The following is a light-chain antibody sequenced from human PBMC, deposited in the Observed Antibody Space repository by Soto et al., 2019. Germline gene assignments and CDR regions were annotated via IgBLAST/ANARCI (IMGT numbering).Light chain of an antibody. CDR1: QSISSY. CDR2: AAS. CDR3: QQSYSTPLFT. V-gene: IGKV1-39*01. J-gene: IGKJ3*01. Sequence: DIQMTQSPSSLSASVGDRVTITCRASQSISSYLNWYQQKPGKAPKLLIYAASSLQSGVTSRFSGSGSGTDFTLTISNLQPEDFATYYCQQSYSTPLFTFGPGTKVDIK.